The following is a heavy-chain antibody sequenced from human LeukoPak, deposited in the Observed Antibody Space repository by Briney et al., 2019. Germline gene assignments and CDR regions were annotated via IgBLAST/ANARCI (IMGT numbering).Heavy chain of an antibody. D-gene: IGHD3-9*01. CDR1: GFPFTTYW. CDR3: ARDRYDMVTGYNDAFDI. J-gene: IGHJ3*02. V-gene: IGHV3-7*01. Sequence: GGSLRLSCAASGFPFTTYWMSCVRRPPGKGLEWLANIKQDGSEKYYVDSVKGRFTISRDNAKTSLYLQMNSLRAEDTAVYYCARDRYDMVTGYNDAFDIWGQGTMVTVSS. CDR2: IKQDGSEK.